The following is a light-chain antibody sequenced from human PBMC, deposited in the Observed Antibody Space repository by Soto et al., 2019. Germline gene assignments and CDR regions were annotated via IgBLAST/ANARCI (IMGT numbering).Light chain of an antibody. V-gene: IGLV1-40*01. J-gene: IGLJ2*01. CDR2: VNS. Sequence: QSVLTQPPSVSGAPGQRVTISCTGSSSNTGAGYDVHWYQQLPGAAPKLLIYVNSNRPSGVPDRFSGSKSGTSASLAITGLQAEDEADYYCQSYDSSLSVVFGGGTKLTVL. CDR1: SSNTGAGYD. CDR3: QSYDSSLSVV.